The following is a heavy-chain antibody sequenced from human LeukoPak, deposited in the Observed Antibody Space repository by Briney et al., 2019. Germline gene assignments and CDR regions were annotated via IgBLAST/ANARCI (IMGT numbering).Heavy chain of an antibody. D-gene: IGHD2/OR15-2a*01. V-gene: IGHV4-59*01. CDR1: RDSISDYY. CDR2: IYYSGST. CDR3: ARELKVGNTGYYFDY. Sequence: KTPETLSLTCTVSRDSISDYYWSWTRQPPGEGLEWIGYIYYSGSTNYNPSLKSRVTISLDTSKNQFSLNLNSVTAADTAVYYCARELKVGNTGYYFDYWGQGTLVTVSS. J-gene: IGHJ4*02.